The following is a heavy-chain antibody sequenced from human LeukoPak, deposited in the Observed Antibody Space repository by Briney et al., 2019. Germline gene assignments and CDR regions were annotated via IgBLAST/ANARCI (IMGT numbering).Heavy chain of an antibody. Sequence: ASVNVSCKVSGYTLTELSMHWVRQAPGKGLEWMGGFDPEDGETIYAQKFQGRVTMTEDTSTDTAYMELSSLRSEDTAVYYCASYLRFPLGDYYYMDVWGKGTTVTVSS. CDR1: GYTLTELS. V-gene: IGHV1-24*01. CDR3: ASYLRFPLGDYYYMDV. J-gene: IGHJ6*03. D-gene: IGHD3-3*01. CDR2: FDPEDGET.